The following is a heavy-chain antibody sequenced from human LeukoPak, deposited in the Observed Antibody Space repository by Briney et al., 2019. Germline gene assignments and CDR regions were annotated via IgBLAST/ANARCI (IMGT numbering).Heavy chain of an antibody. CDR1: GYIFSDFG. V-gene: IGHV1-18*01. CDR2: VSGYNGNT. CDR3: ARGNGEDSSASFDY. J-gene: IGHJ4*02. D-gene: IGHD6-19*01. Sequence: ASVKVSCKSSGYIFSDFGINWVRQAPGQGLEWMGWVSGYNGNTDYAQKFQGRVTMATDTSTSTAHMELRSLRSDDTAVYYCARGNGEDSSASFDYWGQGALVTVSS.